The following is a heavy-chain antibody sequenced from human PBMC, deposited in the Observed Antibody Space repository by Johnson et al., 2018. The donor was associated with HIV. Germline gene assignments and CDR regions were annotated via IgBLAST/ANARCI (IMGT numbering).Heavy chain of an antibody. CDR3: AREDWVGAFDI. CDR1: GFTVSSSY. Sequence: VQLVESGGGLVQPGGSLRLSCAASGFTVSSSYMSWVRQAPGKGLEWVSVIYSGGSTYYADSVKGRFTISRDNSKNTLYLQMNSLRAGDTAVYYCAREDWVGAFDIWGQGTMVSVSS. CDR2: IYSGGST. V-gene: IGHV3-66*01. D-gene: IGHD3/OR15-3a*01. J-gene: IGHJ3*02.